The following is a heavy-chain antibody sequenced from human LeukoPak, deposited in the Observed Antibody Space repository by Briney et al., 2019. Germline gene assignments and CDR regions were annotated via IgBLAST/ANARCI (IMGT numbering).Heavy chain of an antibody. CDR2: ISVTGGRT. V-gene: IGHV3-23*01. J-gene: IGHJ3*02. D-gene: IGHD6-19*01. CDR3: ARDQDSSGWYGAFDI. CDR1: GFTFSNYA. Sequence: GGSLRLSCAASGFTFSNYAMNWVRQAPGKGLEWVSSISVTGGRTYYADSVKGRFTISRDNSKNTLYLQMNSLRAEDTAVYYCARDQDSSGWYGAFDIWGQGTMVTVSS.